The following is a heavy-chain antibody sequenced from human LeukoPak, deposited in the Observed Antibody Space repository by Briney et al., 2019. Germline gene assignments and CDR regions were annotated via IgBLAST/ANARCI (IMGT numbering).Heavy chain of an antibody. CDR2: IKQDGSEK. Sequence: GGSLRLSCAASGFTFSIYWMSWVRQAPGKGLEWVANIKQDGSEKYYVDSVKGRFTISRDNAKNSLYLQMNSLRAEDTAVYYCARDLDVWSYPPHYGMDVWGQGTTVTVSS. V-gene: IGHV3-7*01. CDR3: ARDLDVWSYPPHYGMDV. CDR1: GFTFSIYW. J-gene: IGHJ6*02. D-gene: IGHD1-26*01.